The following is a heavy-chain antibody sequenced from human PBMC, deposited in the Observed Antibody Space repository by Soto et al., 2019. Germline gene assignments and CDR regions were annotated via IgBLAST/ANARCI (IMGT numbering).Heavy chain of an antibody. CDR2: INPNSGGT. CDR3: ARGTYYYDSSGYSTLIH. Sequence: ASVKVSCKASGYTFTGYYMHWVRQAPGQGLEWMGWINPNSGGTNYAQKFQGWVTMTRDTSISTAYMELSRLRSDDTAVYYCARGTYYYDSSGYSTLIHWGQGTLVTVSS. V-gene: IGHV1-2*04. D-gene: IGHD3-22*01. CDR1: GYTFTGYY. J-gene: IGHJ4*02.